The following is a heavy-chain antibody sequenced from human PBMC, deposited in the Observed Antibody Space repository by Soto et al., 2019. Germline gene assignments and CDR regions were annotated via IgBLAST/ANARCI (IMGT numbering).Heavy chain of an antibody. CDR1: GGSVSSGSYY. D-gene: IGHD3-3*01. Sequence: SETLSLTCTVSGGSVSSGSYYWSWIRQPPGKGLEWIGYIYYSGSTNYNPSLKSRVTISVDTSKNQFSLKLSSVTAADTAVYYCARDRISELRFLGYGMDVWGQGTTVTVSS. V-gene: IGHV4-61*01. CDR3: ARDRISELRFLGYGMDV. J-gene: IGHJ6*02. CDR2: IYYSGST.